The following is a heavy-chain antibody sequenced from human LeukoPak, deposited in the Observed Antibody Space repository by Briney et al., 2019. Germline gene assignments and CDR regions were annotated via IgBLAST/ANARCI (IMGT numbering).Heavy chain of an antibody. CDR3: ARRITMVRGVIITTPLGGYMDV. CDR2: INHSGST. J-gene: IGHJ6*03. D-gene: IGHD3-10*01. V-gene: IGHV4-34*01. Sequence: SETLSLTCAVYGGSFSGYYWSWIRQPPGKGLEWIGEINHSGSTNYNPSLKSRVTISVDTSKNQFSLKLRSVTAADTAVYYCARRITMVRGVIITTPLGGYMDVWGKGTTVTISS. CDR1: GGSFSGYY.